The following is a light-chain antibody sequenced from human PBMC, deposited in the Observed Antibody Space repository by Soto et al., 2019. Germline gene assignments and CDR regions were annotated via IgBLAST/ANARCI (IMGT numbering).Light chain of an antibody. CDR1: QSVLTSSNNKNY. J-gene: IGKJ2*01. CDR2: WAS. CDR3: QQYYSAPNT. V-gene: IGKV4-1*01. Sequence: DIVMTQSPDSLAVSLGERATINCKSSQSVLTSSNNKNYLAWYQQKAGQPPKLLIYWASTRESGVPDRFSGSGSGTDFTHTISSLQAEDVAVYYCQQYYSAPNTFGPGTKLEIK.